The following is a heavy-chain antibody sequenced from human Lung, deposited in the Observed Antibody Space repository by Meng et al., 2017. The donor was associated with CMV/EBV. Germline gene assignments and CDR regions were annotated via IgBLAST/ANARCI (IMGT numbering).Heavy chain of an antibody. V-gene: IGHV1-69*05. J-gene: IGHJ4*02. CDR1: GGTFSSYA. CDR2: IILIFGTA. CDR3: ARGPGELYYFDY. Sequence: SCTASGGTFSSYAISWVRQAPGQGLEWMGGIILIFGTANYAQKFQGRVTITTDESTSTAYMELSSLRSEDTAVYYCARGPGELYYFDYWGQGTLVTVSS. D-gene: IGHD3-16*01.